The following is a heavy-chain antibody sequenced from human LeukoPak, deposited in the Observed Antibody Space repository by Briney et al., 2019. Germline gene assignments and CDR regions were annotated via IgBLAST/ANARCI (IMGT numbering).Heavy chain of an antibody. V-gene: IGHV4-39*01. CDR3: ASSRGGSYSIDY. CDR2: IYYSGST. J-gene: IGHJ4*02. Sequence: SETLSLTCTVSGGSISSGSYYWGWIRQPPGKGLEWIGSIYYSGSTYYNPSLKSRVTISVDTSKNQFSLKLSSVTAADTAVYYCASSRGGSYSIDYWGQGTLVTVSS. D-gene: IGHD1-26*01. CDR1: GGSISSGSYY.